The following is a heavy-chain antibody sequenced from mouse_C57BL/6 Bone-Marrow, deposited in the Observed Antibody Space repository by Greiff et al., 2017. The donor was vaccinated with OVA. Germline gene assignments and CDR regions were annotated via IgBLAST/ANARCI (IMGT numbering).Heavy chain of an antibody. CDR2: IYPGSGST. CDR1: GYTFTSYW. Sequence: VKLQESGAELVKPGASVKMSCKASGYTFTSYWITWVKQRPGQGLEWIGDIYPGSGSTNYNEKFKSKATLTVDTSSSTAYMQLSSLTSEDSAVYYCARKGQLRPYFDYWGQGTTLTVSS. CDR3: ARKGQLRPYFDY. D-gene: IGHD3-2*02. J-gene: IGHJ2*01. V-gene: IGHV1-55*01.